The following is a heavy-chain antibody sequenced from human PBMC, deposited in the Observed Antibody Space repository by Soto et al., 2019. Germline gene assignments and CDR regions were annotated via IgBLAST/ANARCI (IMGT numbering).Heavy chain of an antibody. D-gene: IGHD6-13*01. Sequence: SGPTLVNPTQTPTLTCTFSGFSLSTSGVGVGWIRQPPGKALEWLALIYWNDDKRYSPSLKNRLTITKDNSKNQVVLKMTNMDPVEKATYYRAHEAADGTRRNYGMDVWGQGNTVTVSS. CDR2: IYWNDDK. V-gene: IGHV2-5*01. CDR1: GFSLSTSGVG. CDR3: AHEAADGTRRNYGMDV. J-gene: IGHJ6*02.